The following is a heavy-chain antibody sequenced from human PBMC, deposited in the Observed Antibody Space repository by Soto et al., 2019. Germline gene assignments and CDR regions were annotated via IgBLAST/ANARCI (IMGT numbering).Heavy chain of an antibody. CDR2: ISSTTNYI. CDR3: ARESEDLTSNFDY. J-gene: IGHJ4*02. Sequence: GGSLRLSCAASGFTFTRYSMNWVRQAPGKGLEWVSSISSTTNYIYYGDSMKGRFTISRDNAKNSLYLEMNSLRAEDTAVHYCARESEDLTSNFDYWGQGTLVTVSS. V-gene: IGHV3-21*06. CDR1: GFTFTRYS.